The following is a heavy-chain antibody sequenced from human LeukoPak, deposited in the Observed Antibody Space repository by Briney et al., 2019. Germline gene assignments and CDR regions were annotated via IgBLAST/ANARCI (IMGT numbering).Heavy chain of an antibody. V-gene: IGHV3-30*04. Sequence: SCKASGYTFSSYAMHWVRQAPGKGLEWVAVISYDGSNKYYADSVKGRFTISRDNSKNTLYLQMNSLRAEDTAVYYCARGHYYDSSGYPYWGQGTLVTVSS. CDR3: ARGHYYDSSGYPY. J-gene: IGHJ4*02. D-gene: IGHD3-22*01. CDR2: ISYDGSNK. CDR1: GYTFSSYA.